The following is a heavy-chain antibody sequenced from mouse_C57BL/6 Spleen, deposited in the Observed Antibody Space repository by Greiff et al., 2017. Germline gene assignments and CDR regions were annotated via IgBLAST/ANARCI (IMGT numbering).Heavy chain of an antibody. CDR3: SRGGWEDD. D-gene: IGHD3-3*01. CDR1: GFTFSDAW. V-gene: IGHV6-6*01. Sequence: EVKLQESGGGLVQPGGSMKLSCAASGFTFSDAWMDWVRQSPEKGLEWVAEIRNKANNHATYYAESVTGRFTISRDDSKRSVYLQINMLSAEDTRIYHCSRGGWEDDWGQGTTLTGSS. CDR2: IRNKANNHAT. J-gene: IGHJ2*01.